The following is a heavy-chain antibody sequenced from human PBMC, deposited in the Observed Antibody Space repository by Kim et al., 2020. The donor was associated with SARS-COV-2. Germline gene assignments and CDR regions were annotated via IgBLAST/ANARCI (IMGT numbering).Heavy chain of an antibody. V-gene: IGHV3-21*01. D-gene: IGHD2-2*01. J-gene: IGHJ4*02. CDR3: ARDSRDDIVVVPAASFDY. Sequence: GGSLRLSCAASAFTFSSYSMNWVRQAPGKGLEWVSSISSSSSYIYYADSVKGRFTISRDNAKNSLYLQMNSLRAEDTAVYYCARDSRDDIVVVPAASFDYWGQGTLVTVSS. CDR2: ISSSSSYI. CDR1: AFTFSSYS.